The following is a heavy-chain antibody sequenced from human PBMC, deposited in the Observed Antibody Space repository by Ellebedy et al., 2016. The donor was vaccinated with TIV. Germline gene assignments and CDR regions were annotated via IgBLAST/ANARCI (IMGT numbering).Heavy chain of an antibody. J-gene: IGHJ2*01. CDR3: ARSSGYLGVDYWYFDL. CDR1: GLPFGSSA. D-gene: IGHD3-22*01. CDR2: VPYDGSNK. V-gene: IGHV3-30-3*01. Sequence: GGSLRLSXAASGLPFGSSAMHWIRQAPGKGLEWVAVVPYDGSNKYYGDSVKGRFTISRDNSKNALYLQMNSLRAEDTAVYYCARSSGYLGVDYWYFDLWGRGTLVTVSS.